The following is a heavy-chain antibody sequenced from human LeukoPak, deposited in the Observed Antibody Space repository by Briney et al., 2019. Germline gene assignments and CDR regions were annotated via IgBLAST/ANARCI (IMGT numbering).Heavy chain of an antibody. CDR1: GYSFTSYW. CDR2: IYPGDSVT. D-gene: IGHD6-19*01. Sequence: GESLKTSCKGSGYSFTSYWIGWLRQMPGKGREWMGIIYPGDSVTRYSPSFQGQVTISADKSISTAYLQWSSLKASDTAMYYCARRPGVAGHFDYWGQGTLVTVSS. J-gene: IGHJ4*02. CDR3: ARRPGVAGHFDY. V-gene: IGHV5-51*01.